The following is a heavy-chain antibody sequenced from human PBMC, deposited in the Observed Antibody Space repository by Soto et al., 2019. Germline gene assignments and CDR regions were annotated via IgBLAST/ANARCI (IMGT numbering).Heavy chain of an antibody. CDR1: GYTFSNYG. J-gene: IGHJ4*02. CDR3: AREGQLGY. D-gene: IGHD6-6*01. Sequence: ASVKVSCKASGYTFSNYGFSWVRQAPGQGLEWMGWISGYNGNTNYAERLQGRVTMTTDTSTSTAYMELKTLRYDDTAVYYCAREGQLGYWGQGTPVTVSS. CDR2: ISGYNGNT. V-gene: IGHV1-18*01.